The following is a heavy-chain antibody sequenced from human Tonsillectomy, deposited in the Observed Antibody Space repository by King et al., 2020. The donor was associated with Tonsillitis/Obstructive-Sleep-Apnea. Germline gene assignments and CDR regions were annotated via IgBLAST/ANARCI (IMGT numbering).Heavy chain of an antibody. CDR2: IWYDGSNK. V-gene: IGHV3-33*01. D-gene: IGHD3-3*01. J-gene: IGHJ4*02. CDR3: ARGGDIRFLEWLPQYYFDY. CDR1: GFTFSSYG. Sequence: VQLVESGGGVVQPGRSLRLSCAASGFTFSSYGMHWVRQAPGKGLEWVAVIWYDGSNKYYADSVKGRFTISRDNSKNTLYLQMNSLRAEDTAVDYCARGGDIRFLEWLPQYYFDYWGQGTLVTVSS.